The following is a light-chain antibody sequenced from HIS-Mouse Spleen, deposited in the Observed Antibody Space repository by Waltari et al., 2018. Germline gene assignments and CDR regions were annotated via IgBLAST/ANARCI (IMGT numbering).Light chain of an antibody. Sequence: SYELTQPPSVSVSPGQTARITCPGDALPKKYAYWYQHKEGQAPVLVIYEDSKRPSGIPERFSGSSSGTMATLTISGAQVEDEADYYCYSTDSSGNHRVFGGGTKLTVL. CDR2: EDS. V-gene: IGLV3-10*01. J-gene: IGLJ2*01. CDR3: YSTDSSGNHRV. CDR1: ALPKKY.